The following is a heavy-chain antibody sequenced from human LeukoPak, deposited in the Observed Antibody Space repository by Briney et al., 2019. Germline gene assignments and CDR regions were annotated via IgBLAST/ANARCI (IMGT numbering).Heavy chain of an antibody. CDR2: MYFSGST. J-gene: IGHJ4*02. CDR3: ARGSGTGRPNFDS. Sequence: SETLSLTCSVSGGSISSHYWSRIRQPPGKGLEWIGYMYFSGSTYYNPSLKSRVTISVDTSKNQFSLTLNSVTAADTAVYFCARGSGTGRPNFDSWGQGTLVTVSS. V-gene: IGHV4-59*11. CDR1: GGSISSHY. D-gene: IGHD1/OR15-1a*01.